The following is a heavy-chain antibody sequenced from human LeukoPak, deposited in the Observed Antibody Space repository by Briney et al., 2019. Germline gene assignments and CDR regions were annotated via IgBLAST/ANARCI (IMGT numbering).Heavy chain of an antibody. CDR1: GGTFSSYA. Sequence: SVKVSCKASGGTFSSYAISWGRQAPGQGLEWMGRIIPIFGTASYAHNSQGRVTITTDESTSTAYMELSSLRSEDTAVYYCARDSYSYAPWGQGTLVTVSS. CDR2: IIPIFGTA. J-gene: IGHJ4*02. CDR3: ARDSYSYAP. V-gene: IGHV1-69*05. D-gene: IGHD5-18*01.